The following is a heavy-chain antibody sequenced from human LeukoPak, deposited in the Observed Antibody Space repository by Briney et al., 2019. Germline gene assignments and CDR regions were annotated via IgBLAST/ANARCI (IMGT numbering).Heavy chain of an antibody. CDR1: RCTFTNYE. J-gene: IGHJ6*02. D-gene: IGHD6-25*01. Sequence: VTVSYLPCRCTFTNYEISLLRQAPRQPLEGMGGISAYNGNTNYAQKLQGRVTMTTDTSTRTAYMELRSLRSDETAVYYCARERGSGSAYSYYYCMDVWGEGTTVTVS. CDR2: ISAYNGNT. CDR3: ARERGSGSAYSYYYCMDV. V-gene: IGHV1-18*01.